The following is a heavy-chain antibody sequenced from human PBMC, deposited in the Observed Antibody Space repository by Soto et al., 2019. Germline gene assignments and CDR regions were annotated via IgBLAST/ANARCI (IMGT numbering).Heavy chain of an antibody. V-gene: IGHV5-51*01. CDR3: ASPSIAAAGTWGAFDI. J-gene: IGHJ3*02. Sequence: PGESLKISCKGSGYSFTSYWIGWVRQMPGKGLEWMGIIYPGDSDTRYSPSFQGQVTISADKSISTAYLQWSSLKASDTAMYYCASPSIAAAGTWGAFDIWGQGTMVTVSS. CDR1: GYSFTSYW. CDR2: IYPGDSDT. D-gene: IGHD6-13*01.